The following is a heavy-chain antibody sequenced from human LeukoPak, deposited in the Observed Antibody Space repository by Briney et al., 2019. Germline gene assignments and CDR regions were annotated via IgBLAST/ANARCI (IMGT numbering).Heavy chain of an antibody. CDR2: IYYSGST. D-gene: IGHD3/OR15-3a*01. V-gene: IGHV4-59*01. CDR1: GGSISSYY. CDR3: ARSHAVWTSFDY. J-gene: IGHJ4*02. Sequence: PSETLSLTCSVSGGSISSYYWSWIRQPPGKGLEWIGYIYYSGSTNYNPSLKSRVTISVDTSKNQFSLKLSSVTAADTAVYYCARSHAVWTSFDYWGQGTLVTVSS.